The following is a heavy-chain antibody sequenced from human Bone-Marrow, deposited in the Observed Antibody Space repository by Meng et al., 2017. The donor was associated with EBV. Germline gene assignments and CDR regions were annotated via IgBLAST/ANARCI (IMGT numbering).Heavy chain of an antibody. D-gene: IGHD2-15*01. J-gene: IGHJ5*02. CDR1: GGSFGGGGSS. V-gene: IGHV4-30-2*01. CDR3: ARGQGYCSGGSCYSRWFDP. Sequence: YRSLALTRCGSGGSFGGGGSSLSWIRQPPGKGLEWIGYIYHSGSTYYNPSLTSRVTISVDGSKNQFSLKLSSVTAADTAMYYCARGQGYCSGGSCYSRWFDPWGQGTLVTVSS. CDR2: IYHSGST.